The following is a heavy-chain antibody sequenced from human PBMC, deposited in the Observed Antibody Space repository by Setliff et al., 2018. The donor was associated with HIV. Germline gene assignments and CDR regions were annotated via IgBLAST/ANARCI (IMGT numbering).Heavy chain of an antibody. CDR3: TRHILAYCAGDCYPLDY. Sequence: PGESLKISCKGSGYSFTSYWIAWVRQMPGKGLEWMGIIYPGDSHTRYSPSFQGQVTFSADKSISTAYLQWSSLKASDTAIYYCTRHILAYCAGDCYPLDYWGQGTLVTGSA. V-gene: IGHV5-51*01. CDR2: IYPGDSHT. J-gene: IGHJ4*02. D-gene: IGHD2-21*02. CDR1: GYSFTSYW.